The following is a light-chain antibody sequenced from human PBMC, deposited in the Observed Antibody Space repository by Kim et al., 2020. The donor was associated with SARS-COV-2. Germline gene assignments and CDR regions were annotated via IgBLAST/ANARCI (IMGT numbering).Light chain of an antibody. V-gene: IGLV3-19*01. CDR1: SHRSYY. CDR2: GKS. Sequence: ALRQTVRITCQGDSHRSYYASWYQQKAGQAPVVVIYGKSNRPSGIPDRFSGSRSGNTASLTITGAQAEDEADYYCNSRDTTTNRLVFGGGTKVTVL. CDR3: NSRDTTTNRLV. J-gene: IGLJ2*01.